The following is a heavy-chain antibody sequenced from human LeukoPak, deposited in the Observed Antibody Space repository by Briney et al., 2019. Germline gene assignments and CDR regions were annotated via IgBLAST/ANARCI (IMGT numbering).Heavy chain of an antibody. CDR2: IHNGETT. J-gene: IGHJ3*02. CDR3: ARENFCSGGSCSAEVFDI. Sequence: PSETLSLTCSVSGGSITSDNYFWGWIRQPPGKGLEWMADIHNGETTYYNPSLKSRLTISVDTSENQLSLKLTSVTPADTAVYYCARENFCSGGSCSAEVFDIWGQGTGVTVS. D-gene: IGHD2-15*01. CDR1: GGSITSDNYF. V-gene: IGHV4-39*07.